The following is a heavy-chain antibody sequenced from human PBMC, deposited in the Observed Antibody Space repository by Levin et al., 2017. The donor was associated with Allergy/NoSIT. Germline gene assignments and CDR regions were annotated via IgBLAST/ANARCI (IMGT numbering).Heavy chain of an antibody. CDR3: TLTYYGSGNYVANY. CDR1: GFSFTNYW. J-gene: IGHJ4*02. D-gene: IGHD3-10*01. Sequence: KVSCKGSGFSFTNYWISWVRQMPGKGLEWMGRVDPDDSYTNYSPSFQGHVSISADKSISTSYLQWSSLKTSDTAIYYCTLTYYGSGNYVANYWGQGTLVTVSS. CDR2: VDPDDSYT. V-gene: IGHV5-10-1*01.